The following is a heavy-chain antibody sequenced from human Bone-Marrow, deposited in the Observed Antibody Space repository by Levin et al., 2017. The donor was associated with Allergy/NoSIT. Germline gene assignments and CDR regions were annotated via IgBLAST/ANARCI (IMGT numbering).Heavy chain of an antibody. V-gene: IGHV3-30*03. D-gene: IGHD3-3*01. CDR1: GSTFSRYV. CDR3: ATAGRTSGYADAFEI. Sequence: GGSLRLSCAASGSTFSRYVLHWVRQAPGKGLEWVAVISHDETSEAYAESVKGRFTISKDNSKKTLYLQMNSLREEDTAVYYCATAGRTSGYADAFEIWGQGTMVTVSS. J-gene: IGHJ3*02. CDR2: ISHDETSE.